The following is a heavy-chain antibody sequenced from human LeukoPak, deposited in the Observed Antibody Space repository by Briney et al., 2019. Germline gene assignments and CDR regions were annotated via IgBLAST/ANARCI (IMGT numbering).Heavy chain of an antibody. D-gene: IGHD2-15*01. CDR3: AKEPPCSGGSCYLISRSQEKYFQH. Sequence: GGSLRLSCAASGFTFSSYAMSWVRQAPGKGLEWVSAISGSGGSTYYADSVKGRFTISRDNSKNTLYLQMNSLRAEDTAVYYCAKEPPCSGGSCYLISRSQEKYFQHWGQGTLVTVSS. CDR2: ISGSGGST. J-gene: IGHJ1*01. V-gene: IGHV3-23*01. CDR1: GFTFSSYA.